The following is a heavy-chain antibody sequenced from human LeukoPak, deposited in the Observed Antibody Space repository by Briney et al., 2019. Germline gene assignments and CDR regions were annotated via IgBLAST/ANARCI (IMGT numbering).Heavy chain of an antibody. CDR3: AREGYGSGSYPSDY. J-gene: IGHJ4*02. CDR1: GFTFSNYW. Sequence: GGSLRLSCAGSGFTFSNYWMTWVRQAPGKGLEWVANINQDGSEKYYVDSVKGRFTISRDNAKNSLYLQMNSLRAEDTAVYYCAREGYGSGSYPSDYWGQGTLVTVSS. V-gene: IGHV3-7*01. D-gene: IGHD3-10*01. CDR2: INQDGSEK.